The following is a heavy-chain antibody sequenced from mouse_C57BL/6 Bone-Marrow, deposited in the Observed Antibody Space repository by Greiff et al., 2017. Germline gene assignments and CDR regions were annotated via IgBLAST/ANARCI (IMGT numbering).Heavy chain of an antibody. V-gene: IGHV5-6*01. D-gene: IGHD1-1*01. J-gene: IGHJ3*01. CDR1: GFTFSSYG. CDR3: GTYYGSSPGWFAY. CDR2: ISSGGSYT. Sequence: EVQLMESGGDLVKPGGSLKLSCAASGFTFSSYGMSWVRQTPDKRLEWVATISSGGSYTYYPDSVKGRFTISRDNAKNTLYLQISSLKSEDTAMYDCGTYYGSSPGWFAYWGQGTLVTVSA.